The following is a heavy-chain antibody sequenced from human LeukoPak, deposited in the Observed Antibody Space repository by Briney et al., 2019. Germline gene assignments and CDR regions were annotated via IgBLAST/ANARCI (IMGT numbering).Heavy chain of an antibody. CDR2: INHRGST. CDR1: GESLSGHY. Sequence: SESLSLTCAVYGESLSGHYWSWIRQPPAKGLEWIGEINHRGSTNYNPSLKSQVTLSLDKYKNQFSLKLSSVTAADTAVYYCARRASDPWGEGTLVTVSS. V-gene: IGHV4-34*01. CDR3: ARRASDP. J-gene: IGHJ5*02.